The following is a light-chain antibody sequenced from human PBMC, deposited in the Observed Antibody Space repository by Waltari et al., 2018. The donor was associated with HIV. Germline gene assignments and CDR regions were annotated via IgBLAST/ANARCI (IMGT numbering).Light chain of an antibody. CDR3: SSYTSSSTLLV. CDR2: EVS. Sequence: QSALTQPASVSGSPGQSITLSCTGTSSDVASYNYVSWYQLHPGKAPKLMIYEVSNRPSGVSNRFSGSKSGNTASLTISGLQAEDEADYYCSSYTSSSTLLVFGTGTKVTVL. CDR1: SSDVASYNY. V-gene: IGLV2-14*01. J-gene: IGLJ1*01.